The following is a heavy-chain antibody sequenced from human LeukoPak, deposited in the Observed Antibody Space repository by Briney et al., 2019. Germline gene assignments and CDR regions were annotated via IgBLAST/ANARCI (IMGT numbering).Heavy chain of an antibody. D-gene: IGHD3-22*01. V-gene: IGHV3-53*01. CDR1: GFTVSSND. Sequence: PGGSQRLSCAASGFTVSSNDMSWVRQAPGKGLEWVSVIYSGGRTFYADSVKGRFTISRDNSKNTLYLQMNSLRAEDTAVYYCAIYDSSGYYNYWGQGTLVTVSS. J-gene: IGHJ4*02. CDR2: IYSGGRT. CDR3: AIYDSSGYYNY.